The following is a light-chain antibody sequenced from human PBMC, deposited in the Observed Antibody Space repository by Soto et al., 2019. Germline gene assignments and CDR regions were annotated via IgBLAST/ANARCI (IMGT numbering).Light chain of an antibody. CDR2: DDT. CDR1: NVGSKV. J-gene: IGLJ3*02. Sequence: SYELTQPPSVSVAPGQTATISCGGNNVGSKVVHWYQQKPGQAPVLVVYDDTYRPSGIPERFSGSKSGTSASLAISGLQSEDEADYYCAAWDDSLNGRVFGGGTKLTVL. V-gene: IGLV3-21*02. CDR3: AAWDDSLNGRV.